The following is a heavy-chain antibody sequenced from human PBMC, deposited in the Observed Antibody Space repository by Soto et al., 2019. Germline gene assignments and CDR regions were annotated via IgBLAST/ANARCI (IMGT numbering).Heavy chain of an antibody. V-gene: IGHV3-30*18. Sequence: QVPLVESGGGVVQPGRSLRLSCAASGFTFSSYGMHWVRQAPGKGLEWVAVISYDGSNKYYADSVKGRFTISRDNSKNTLYLQMNSLRAEDTAVYYCAKDGIQLWSYYYGMDVWGQGTTVTVSS. CDR2: ISYDGSNK. CDR3: AKDGIQLWSYYYGMDV. CDR1: GFTFSSYG. J-gene: IGHJ6*02. D-gene: IGHD5-18*01.